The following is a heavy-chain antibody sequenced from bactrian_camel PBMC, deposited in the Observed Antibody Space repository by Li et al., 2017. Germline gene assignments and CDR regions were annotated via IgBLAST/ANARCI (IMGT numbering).Heavy chain of an antibody. CDR2: LNGGNYE. Sequence: HVQLVESGGGSAQAGGSLTLSCAASGYTVSNACMGWFRQAPGKEREGVAALNGGNYESYADSVKGRFTIYEGNAKNTLYLQMNSLKPEDTAIYYCAAGDRIAGLCQLGRRFFGFWGQGTQVTVSS. J-gene: IGHJ4*01. CDR3: AAGDRIAGLCQLGRRFFGF. D-gene: IGHD1*01. V-gene: IGHV3S53*01. CDR1: GYTVSNAC.